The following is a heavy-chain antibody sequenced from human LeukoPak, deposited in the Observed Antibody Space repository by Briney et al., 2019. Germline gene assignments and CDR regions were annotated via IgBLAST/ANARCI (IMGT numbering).Heavy chain of an antibody. CDR1: GFTFSSYA. CDR2: ISGSGGST. CDR3: AKARYGDYVAPVGGPFDY. V-gene: IGHV3-23*01. D-gene: IGHD4-17*01. Sequence: GGSLRLSCAASGFTFSSYAMSWVRQAPGKGLEWVSAISGSGGSTYYADSVKGRFTISRDSSKNTLYLQMNSLRAEDTAVYYCAKARYGDYVAPVGGPFDYWGQGTLVTVSS. J-gene: IGHJ4*02.